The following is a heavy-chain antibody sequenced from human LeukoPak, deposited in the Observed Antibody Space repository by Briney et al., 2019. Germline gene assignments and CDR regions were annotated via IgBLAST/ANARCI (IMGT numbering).Heavy chain of an antibody. Sequence: GASVKVSCKASGYTFTSYGISWVRQAPGQGLEWMGWINPNSGGTNYAQKFQGRVTMTRDTSISTAYMELSRLRSDDTAVYYCARDNDILTGIDYWGQGTLVTVSS. D-gene: IGHD3-9*01. CDR1: GYTFTSYG. V-gene: IGHV1-2*02. CDR3: ARDNDILTGIDY. J-gene: IGHJ4*02. CDR2: INPNSGGT.